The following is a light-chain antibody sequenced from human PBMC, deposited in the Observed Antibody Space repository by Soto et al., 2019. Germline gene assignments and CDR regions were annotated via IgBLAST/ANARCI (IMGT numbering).Light chain of an antibody. Sequence: ETVLTQSPGTLSLSPGGIATLSCRAPQSLNKDHLALYQQRPGPGSRLPTFGASGTATGIPDRFRGSGSGTDFTLTLSRLEPEDFAIYYCQQYGTSPLAFGGGTKVDIK. V-gene: IGKV3-20*01. CDR2: GAS. CDR3: QQYGTSPLA. CDR1: QSLNKDH. J-gene: IGKJ4*01.